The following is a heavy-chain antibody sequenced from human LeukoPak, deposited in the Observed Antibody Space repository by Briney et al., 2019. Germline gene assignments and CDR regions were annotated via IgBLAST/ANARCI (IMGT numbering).Heavy chain of an antibody. D-gene: IGHD3-3*01. Sequence: PSETLSLTCAVYGGSFSGYYWSWIRQPPGKGLEWIGEINHSGSTNYNPSLKSRVTISVDTSKNQFSLKLSSVTAADTAVYYCARRIWSGYYQPYFDYWGQGTLVTVSS. J-gene: IGHJ4*02. V-gene: IGHV4-34*01. CDR1: GGSFSGYY. CDR3: ARRIWSGYYQPYFDY. CDR2: INHSGST.